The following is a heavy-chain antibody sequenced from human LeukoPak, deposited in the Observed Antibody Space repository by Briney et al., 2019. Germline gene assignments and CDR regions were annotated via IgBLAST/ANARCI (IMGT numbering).Heavy chain of an antibody. Sequence: ASVKVSCKASEYTFTSYDINWVRQATGQGLEWMGWMNPNSGNTGYAQKFQGRVTMTRNTSISTAYIELSSLRSEDTAVYYCARGESSIAALDYYYGMDVWGQGTTVTVSS. CDR3: ARGESSIAALDYYYGMDV. V-gene: IGHV1-8*01. J-gene: IGHJ6*02. CDR1: EYTFTSYD. D-gene: IGHD6-6*01. CDR2: MNPNSGNT.